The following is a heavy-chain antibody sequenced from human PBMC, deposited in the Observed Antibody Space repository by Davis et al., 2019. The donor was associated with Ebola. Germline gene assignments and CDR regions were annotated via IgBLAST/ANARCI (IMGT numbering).Heavy chain of an antibody. CDR2: IRSKANSYAT. CDR1: GFTFSGSA. J-gene: IGHJ4*02. CDR3: TSDDTSIAAAGADY. D-gene: IGHD6-13*01. Sequence: GESLKISCAASGFTFSGSAMHWVRQASGKGLEWVGRIRSKANSYATAYAASVKGRFTISRDDSKNTAYLQMNSLKTEDTAVYYCTSDDTSIAAAGADYWGQGTLVTVSS. V-gene: IGHV3-73*01.